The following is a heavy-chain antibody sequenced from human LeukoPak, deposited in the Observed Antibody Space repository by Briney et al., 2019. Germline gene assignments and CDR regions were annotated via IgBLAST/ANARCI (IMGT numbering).Heavy chain of an antibody. D-gene: IGHD3-10*01. CDR1: GGSISSYY. V-gene: IGHV4-59*12. Sequence: SETLSLTCTVSGGSISSYYWSWIRQPPGKGLEWIGSIYYSGSTYYNPSLKSRVTISVDTSKNQFSLKLSSVTAADTAVYYCAREMVRTRGWFDPWGQGTLVTVSS. CDR3: AREMVRTRGWFDP. CDR2: IYYSGST. J-gene: IGHJ5*02.